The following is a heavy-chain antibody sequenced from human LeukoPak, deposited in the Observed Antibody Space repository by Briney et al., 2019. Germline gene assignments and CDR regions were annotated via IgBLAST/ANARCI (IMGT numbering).Heavy chain of an antibody. V-gene: IGHV4-34*01. CDR2: INYSGST. D-gene: IGHD3-22*01. CDR3: AREGKAYYYDSSGYYSSLYYFDY. Sequence: PSETLSLTCAVYGGSFSGYYWSWIRQPPGKGLEWIGEINYSGSTNYNPSLKSRVTISVDTSKNQFSLKLSSVTAADTAVYYCAREGKAYYYDSSGYYSSLYYFDYWGQGTLVTVSS. J-gene: IGHJ4*02. CDR1: GGSFSGYY.